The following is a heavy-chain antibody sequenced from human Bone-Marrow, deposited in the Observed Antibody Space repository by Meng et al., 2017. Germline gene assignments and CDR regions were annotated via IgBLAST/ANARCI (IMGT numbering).Heavy chain of an antibody. CDR3: AKDLLYDSSGYTSPGMAAFDI. J-gene: IGHJ3*02. CDR2: ISGSGGST. CDR1: GFTFSSYA. Sequence: GESLKISCAASGFTFSSYAMSWVRQAPGKGLEWVSAISGSGGSTYYADSVKGRFTISRDNSKNTLYLQMNSLRAEDTAVYYCAKDLLYDSSGYTSPGMAAFDIWDQGTMVTVSS. D-gene: IGHD3-22*01. V-gene: IGHV3-23*01.